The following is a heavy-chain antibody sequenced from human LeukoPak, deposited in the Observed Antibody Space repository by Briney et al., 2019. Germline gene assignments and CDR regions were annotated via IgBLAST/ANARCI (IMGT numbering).Heavy chain of an antibody. D-gene: IGHD5-18*01. V-gene: IGHV7-4-1*01. CDR3: ARDDTAKTFDY. CDR2: INTNTGNP. J-gene: IGHJ4*02. CDR1: GYTFTSYA. Sequence: ASVKVSCKASGYTFTSYAMNWVRQAPGQGLEWMGWINTNTGNPTYAPGFTGRFVFSLDTSVSTAYLQIGSLKAEDTAVYYCARDDTAKTFDYWGQGTLVTVSS.